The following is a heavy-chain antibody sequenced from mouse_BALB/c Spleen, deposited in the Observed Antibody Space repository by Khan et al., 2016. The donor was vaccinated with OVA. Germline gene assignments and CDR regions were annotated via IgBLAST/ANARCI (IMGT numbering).Heavy chain of an antibody. J-gene: IGHJ4*01. D-gene: IGHD2-10*01. CDR3: ARPPYFSYVLDY. CDR1: GYTFTNCG. Sequence: QIQLVQSGPELKKPGETVKISCKASGYTFTNCGINWVQQAPGKGLKWMGWINTYTGESTYADDFKGRFAFSLETSASTAYLQINNLKNEDTATYFCARPPYFSYVLDYWVKEPQSPSPQ. V-gene: IGHV9-3-1*01. CDR2: INTYTGES.